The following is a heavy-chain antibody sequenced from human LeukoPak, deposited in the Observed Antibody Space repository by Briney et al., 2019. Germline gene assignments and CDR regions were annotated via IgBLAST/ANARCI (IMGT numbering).Heavy chain of an antibody. CDR1: GFTFSNYA. V-gene: IGHV3-23*01. Sequence: GGSLRLSXAASGFTFSNYAMSWVRQAPGKGLEWVSAISGSGGSTYYADSVKGRFTISRDNSKATLYLQMNSLRAEDTAVYYCAKNAYDSSGYHPDYWGQGTLVTVSS. J-gene: IGHJ4*02. CDR2: ISGSGGST. D-gene: IGHD3-22*01. CDR3: AKNAYDSSGYHPDY.